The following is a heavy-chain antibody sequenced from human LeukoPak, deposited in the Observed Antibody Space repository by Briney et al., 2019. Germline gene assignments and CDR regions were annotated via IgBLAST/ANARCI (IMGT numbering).Heavy chain of an antibody. Sequence: GGSLRLSCAASGFTFSTYAMTWVRQAPGKGLEWVSGISTSGNRTYYADSVKGRFTISRDNSKNTLYLQMNSLRAEDTAEYYCARSAVGTSCCTAVDYWGQGTLVTVSS. D-gene: IGHD1-26*01. CDR1: GFTFSTYA. CDR3: ARSAVGTSCCTAVDY. CDR2: ISTSGNRT. V-gene: IGHV3-23*01. J-gene: IGHJ4*02.